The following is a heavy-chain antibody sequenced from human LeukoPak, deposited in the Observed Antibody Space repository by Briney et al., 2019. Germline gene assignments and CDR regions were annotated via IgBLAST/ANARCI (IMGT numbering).Heavy chain of an antibody. D-gene: IGHD3-22*01. Sequence: SETLSLTCTVSGGSTSSSSFSWAWIRQPPGKGLEWIGTIYYGGSTNSNPSLKSRVTISVDTSKNQFSLKLSSVTAADTAVYYCARRGFTYYYDSSGYYYGYYFDYWGQGTLVTVSS. CDR2: IYYGGST. CDR1: GGSTSSSSFS. V-gene: IGHV4-39*01. J-gene: IGHJ4*02. CDR3: ARRGFTYYYDSSGYYYGYYFDY.